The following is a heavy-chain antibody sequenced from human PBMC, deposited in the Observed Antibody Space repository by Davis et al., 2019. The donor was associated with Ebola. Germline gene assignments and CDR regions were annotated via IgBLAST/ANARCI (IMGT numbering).Heavy chain of an antibody. CDR1: GFTSGPYA. V-gene: IGHV3-43*02. J-gene: IGHJ4*02. CDR2: TSGDGGRT. D-gene: IGHD2-21*02. CDR3: GKADCGGDCRVVDY. Sequence: GGSLRHSCAASGFTSGPYAMHWVRQVPGKGLECVSLTSGDGGRTYYADSVKGRFTISRDNSKNSLYLQMNALTTEDTALYYCGKADCGGDCRVVDYWGQGTLVTVSS.